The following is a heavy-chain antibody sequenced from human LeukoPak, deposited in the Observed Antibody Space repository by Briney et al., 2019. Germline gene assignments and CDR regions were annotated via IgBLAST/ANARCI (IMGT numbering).Heavy chain of an antibody. CDR2: ISAYNGNT. CDR3: ARDHYGEHDKGFDP. J-gene: IGHJ5*02. Sequence: ASVKVSCKASGYTFTSYGISWVRQAPGQGLEWMGWISAYNGNTNYAQKLQGRVTMTTDTSTSTAYMELRSLRSDDTAVYYCARDHYGEHDKGFDPWGQGTLVTVSS. CDR1: GYTFTSYG. V-gene: IGHV1-18*01. D-gene: IGHD4-17*01.